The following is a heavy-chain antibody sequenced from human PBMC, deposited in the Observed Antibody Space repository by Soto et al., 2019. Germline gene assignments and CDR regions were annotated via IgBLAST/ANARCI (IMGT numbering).Heavy chain of an antibody. J-gene: IGHJ5*02. Sequence: PSETLSLTCAVSGDSISSGGYSWSWIRQLPGKGLEWIGYIYHSGSTYYNLSLKSRVTISVDRSKNQFSLKLSSVTAADTAVYYCARVPEPWGQGTLVTVSS. CDR1: GDSISSGGYS. V-gene: IGHV4-30-2*01. CDR3: ARVPEP. CDR2: IYHSGST.